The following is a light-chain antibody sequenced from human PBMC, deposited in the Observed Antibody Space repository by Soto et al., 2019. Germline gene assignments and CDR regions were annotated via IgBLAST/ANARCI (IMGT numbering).Light chain of an antibody. CDR1: QRIRTN. J-gene: IGKJ4*01. Sequence: EIVMTQSPATVSVSPGERVTLSCRASQRIRTNVAWYQQKPGQALRLLIYDASTRATGLSSRFSASGSGTEFTLTISSLQSEDVATYYCQQYNDWAPLTFGGGTRLEI. V-gene: IGKV3-15*01. CDR2: DAS. CDR3: QQYNDWAPLT.